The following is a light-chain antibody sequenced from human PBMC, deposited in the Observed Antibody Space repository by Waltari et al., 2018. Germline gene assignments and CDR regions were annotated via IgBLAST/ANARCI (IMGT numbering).Light chain of an antibody. Sequence: QLVLTQSPSASASLGASVKLTCTLDRGHSSTIIAWHQQKPEKGPRFLMKVNSDGSHTKGDEIPDRFSGSSSGPERYLTISSVQSEDEADYYCQTGGHGTWVFGGGTKLTVL. J-gene: IGLJ3*02. CDR3: QTGGHGTWV. CDR2: VNSDGSH. CDR1: RGHSSTI. V-gene: IGLV4-69*01.